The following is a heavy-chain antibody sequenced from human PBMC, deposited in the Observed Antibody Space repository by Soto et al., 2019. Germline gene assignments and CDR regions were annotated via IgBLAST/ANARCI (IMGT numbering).Heavy chain of an antibody. D-gene: IGHD2-21*01. Sequence: SCVSSHVTVCIYVMNRARKDPGTGLEWVAVIWYDGSNKYYADSVKGRFTISRDNSKNTLYLQMKSLRAEDTAVYYCARDRTVVARGYYYGMDVWGQGPTVTLYS. J-gene: IGHJ6*01. CDR1: HVTVCIYV. CDR2: IWYDGSNK. V-gene: IGHV3-33*01. CDR3: ARDRTVVARGYYYGMDV.